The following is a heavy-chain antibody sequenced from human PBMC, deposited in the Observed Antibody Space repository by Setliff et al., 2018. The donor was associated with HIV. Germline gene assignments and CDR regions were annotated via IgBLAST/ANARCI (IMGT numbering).Heavy chain of an antibody. J-gene: IGHJ6*03. V-gene: IGHV4-39*01. CDR1: GGSSSNSYYF. Sequence: ETLSLTCNVSGGSSSNSYYFWGWIRQPPGKGLEWIGSISYSGSTYYNPSLKSRVTMSVDTSKNQFSLKLSSVTAADTAVYYCARHRQGLTGSTPGYYMDVWGKGTTVTVSS. D-gene: IGHD1-7*01. CDR2: ISYSGST. CDR3: ARHRQGLTGSTPGYYMDV.